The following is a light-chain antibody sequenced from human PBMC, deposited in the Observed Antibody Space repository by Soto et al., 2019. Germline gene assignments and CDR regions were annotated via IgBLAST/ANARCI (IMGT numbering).Light chain of an antibody. CDR2: EVS. CDR3: SSYARNRDIL. CDR1: SSDVGGYSY. V-gene: IGLV2-8*01. Sequence: QSALTQPPSASGYPGQSVAISCTGTSSDVGGYSYVSWYQQHPGKAPKLMIYEVSKRPSGVPDRFSGSKSGNTASLTVSGLQAEDEAYYYCSSYARNRDILFGGGTKLTVL. J-gene: IGLJ3*02.